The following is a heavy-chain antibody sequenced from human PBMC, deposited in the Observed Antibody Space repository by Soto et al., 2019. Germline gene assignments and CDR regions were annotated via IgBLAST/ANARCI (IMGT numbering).Heavy chain of an antibody. CDR1: GFILSDCA. CDR2: ISSSSSVI. Sequence: EVQLVESGGGLVQPGGSLRLSCATSGFILSDCAMNWVRQAPGKGLEWVSYISSSSSVIDYADSVKGRVTVSRDNARNALYLKMNSWRAEDTAVYYCARDLSWGSNWYYYMDVWGKGTTVTVSS. V-gene: IGHV3-48*01. D-gene: IGHD7-27*01. J-gene: IGHJ6*03. CDR3: ARDLSWGSNWYYYMDV.